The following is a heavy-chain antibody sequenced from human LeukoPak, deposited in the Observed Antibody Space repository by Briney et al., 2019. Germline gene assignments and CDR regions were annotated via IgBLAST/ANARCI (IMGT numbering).Heavy chain of an antibody. V-gene: IGHV3-53*01. D-gene: IGHD6-13*01. CDR2: IYSGGNT. CDR1: GFTFSSYA. CDR3: ASLGAAGTDY. J-gene: IGHJ4*02. Sequence: GGSLRLSCAASGFTFSSYAMSCVRQAPGKGLEWVSVIYSGGNTYYADSVKGRFTISRDNSKNTLYLQMNSLRAEDTAVYYCASLGAAGTDYWGQGTLVTVSS.